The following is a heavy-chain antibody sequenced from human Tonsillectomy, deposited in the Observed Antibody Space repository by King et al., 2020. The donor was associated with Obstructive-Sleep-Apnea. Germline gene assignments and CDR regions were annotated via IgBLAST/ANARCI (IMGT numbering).Heavy chain of an antibody. CDR3: ATIAARPYGLDV. Sequence: QLQESGPGLVKPSETLSLTCTVSGGSISSSSYYWGWIRQPPGKGLEWIGSIYYSGRTYYNPSLKSRVTISVDTSKNQFSLRLSSVTAADTAVYYCATIAARPYGLDVWGQGTTVTVSS. J-gene: IGHJ6*02. V-gene: IGHV4-39*07. D-gene: IGHD6-6*01. CDR1: GGSISSSSYY. CDR2: IYYSGRT.